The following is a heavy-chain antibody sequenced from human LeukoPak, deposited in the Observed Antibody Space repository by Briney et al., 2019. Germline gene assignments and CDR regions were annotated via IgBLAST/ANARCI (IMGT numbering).Heavy chain of an antibody. CDR3: ARVVMKAFYYYYMDV. Sequence: ASVKVSCKASGYTFSEYDVNWGRQAPGQGREWRGWMNPTSGDTGYAQKFQRRVTMTRSMSRNTAYMELSRLRSEDTAVYFCARVVMKAFYYYYMDVWGKGTTIIISS. CDR2: MNPTSGDT. V-gene: IGHV1-8*01. CDR1: GYTFSEYD. J-gene: IGHJ6*03. D-gene: IGHD2-21*01.